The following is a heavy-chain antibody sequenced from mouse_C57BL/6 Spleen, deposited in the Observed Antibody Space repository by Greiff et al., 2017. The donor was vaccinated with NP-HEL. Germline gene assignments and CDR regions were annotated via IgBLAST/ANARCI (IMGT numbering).Heavy chain of an antibody. CDR3: ARSKDYVYAMDY. J-gene: IGHJ4*01. CDR2: IYPGSGNT. Sequence: QVQLQQSGPELVKPGASVKISCKASGYSFTSYYIHWVKQRPGQGLEWIGWIYPGSGNTKYNEKFKGKATLTADTSSSTAYMQLSSLTSEDSAVYYCARSKDYVYAMDYGGQGTSVTVSS. CDR1: GYSFTSYY. D-gene: IGHD1-1*02. V-gene: IGHV1-66*01.